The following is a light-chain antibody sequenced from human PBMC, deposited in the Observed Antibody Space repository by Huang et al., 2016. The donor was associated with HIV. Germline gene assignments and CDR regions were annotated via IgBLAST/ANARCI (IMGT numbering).Light chain of an antibody. CDR3: QQYYSSPQT. CDR1: QSVYSSSTSKDY. Sequence: DIIMTQSPDSLAVSLGERATLNCRSSQSVYSSSTSKDYMAWFQQKPGQPPRVLLFWASTREAGVPDRFTGSGSGTHFTLTIASLEAEDAAIYYCQQYYSSPQTFGQETRVEVK. J-gene: IGKJ1*01. V-gene: IGKV4-1*01. CDR2: WAS.